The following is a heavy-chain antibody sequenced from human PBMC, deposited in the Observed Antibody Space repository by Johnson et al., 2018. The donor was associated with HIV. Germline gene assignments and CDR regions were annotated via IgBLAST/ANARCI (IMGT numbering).Heavy chain of an antibody. Sequence: VQLVESGGGLVQHGRSLRLSCAASGFTFDDYAMHWARQAPGKGLEWVSGISWNSGSIGYADSVKGRFTISRDNAKNSLYLQMNSLRAEDTAVYYCARALGVGATADDAFDICGQGTMVTVSS. CDR3: ARALGVGATADDAFDI. J-gene: IGHJ3*02. V-gene: IGHV3-9*01. D-gene: IGHD1-26*01. CDR2: ISWNSGSI. CDR1: GFTFDDYA.